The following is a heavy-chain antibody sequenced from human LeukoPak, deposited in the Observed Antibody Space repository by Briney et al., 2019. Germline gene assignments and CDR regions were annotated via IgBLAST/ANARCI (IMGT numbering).Heavy chain of an antibody. CDR1: GFTFSSFA. CDR3: VKDLRSDFMGVLSRYLSY. J-gene: IGHJ4*02. Sequence: GGSLRLSCSAPGFTFSSFAMHWVRQAPGKGLEYVAAISRNGGSTYYADSVKGRFTISRDNSKNTLYLQMSSLRAEDTAVYLCVKDLRSDFMGVLSRYLSYWGQGTLVTVSS. D-gene: IGHD2/OR15-2a*01. CDR2: ISRNGGST. V-gene: IGHV3-64D*09.